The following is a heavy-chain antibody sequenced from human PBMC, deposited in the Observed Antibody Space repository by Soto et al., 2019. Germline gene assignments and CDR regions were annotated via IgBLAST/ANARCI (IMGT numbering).Heavy chain of an antibody. CDR3: ARNYYYYGMDV. CDR1: GGSISSYY. Sequence: SETLSLTCTVSGGSISSYYWSWIRQPPGKGLEWIGYIYYSGSTNYNPSLKSRVTISVDTSKNQFSLKLSSVTAADTAVNYCARNYYYYGMDVWGQGTTVTVSS. CDR2: IYYSGST. J-gene: IGHJ6*02. V-gene: IGHV4-59*01.